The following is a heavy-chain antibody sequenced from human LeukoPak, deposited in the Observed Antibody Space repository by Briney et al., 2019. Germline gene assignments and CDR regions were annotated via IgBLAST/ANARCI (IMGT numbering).Heavy chain of an antibody. CDR1: GGTFSSYA. V-gene: IGHV1-69*13. J-gene: IGHJ6*03. CDR3: ARGVLRFLEWEYMDV. D-gene: IGHD3-3*01. CDR2: IIPIFGTA. Sequence: SVKLSCRASGGTFSSYAISWVRQAPGQGLEWMGGIIPIFGTANYAQKFQGRVTITADESTSTAYMGLGSLRSEDTAVYYCARGVLRFLEWEYMDVWGKGTTVTVSS.